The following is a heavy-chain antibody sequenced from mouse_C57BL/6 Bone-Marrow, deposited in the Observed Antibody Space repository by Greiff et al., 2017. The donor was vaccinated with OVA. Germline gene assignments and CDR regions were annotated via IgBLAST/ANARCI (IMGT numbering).Heavy chain of an antibody. V-gene: IGHV1-64*01. J-gene: IGHJ1*03. D-gene: IGHD1-1*01. CDR1: GYTFTSYW. Sequence: QVQLQQPGAELVKPGASVKLSCKASGYTFTSYWMHWVKQRPGQGLEWIGMIHPNSGSTNYNEKFKSKATLAVDKSSSTAYLQLSSLTSEDSAVYYCATYYYGSSPLGYWYFDVWGTGTTVTVSS. CDR3: ATYYYGSSPLGYWYFDV. CDR2: IHPNSGST.